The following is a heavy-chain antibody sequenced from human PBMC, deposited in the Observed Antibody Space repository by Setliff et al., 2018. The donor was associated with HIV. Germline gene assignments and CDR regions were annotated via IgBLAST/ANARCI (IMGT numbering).Heavy chain of an antibody. J-gene: IGHJ4*02. CDR1: GGSISSGSYY. CDR3: ARDGMVRGSKAFGY. Sequence: SETLSLTCTVSGGSISSGSYYWSWIRQPAGKGLEWIGRIYTSGSTNYNPSLKSRVTISVDTSKNQFSLKLSSVTAADTAVCYCARDGMVRGSKAFGYWGQGTLVTVSS. D-gene: IGHD3-10*01. V-gene: IGHV4-61*02. CDR2: IYTSGST.